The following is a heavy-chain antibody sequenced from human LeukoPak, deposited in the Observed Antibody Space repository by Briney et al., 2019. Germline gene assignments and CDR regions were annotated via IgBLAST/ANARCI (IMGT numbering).Heavy chain of an antibody. Sequence: PGGSLRLSCAVSGFTFSSYWMHWVRQAPGKGLVWVARINGDGSSTRYADSVKGRFTISRDNSKNSLYLQMNSLRTEDSALYYCCRAMYHLDYWGQGALVTVSS. D-gene: IGHD2-2*01. J-gene: IGHJ4*02. CDR1: GFTFSSYW. CDR3: CRAMYHLDY. CDR2: INGDGSST. V-gene: IGHV3-74*01.